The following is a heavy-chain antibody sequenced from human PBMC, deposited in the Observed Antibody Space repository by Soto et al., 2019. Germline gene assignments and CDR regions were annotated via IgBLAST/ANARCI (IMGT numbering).Heavy chain of an antibody. J-gene: IGHJ5*02. D-gene: IGHD2-21*02. V-gene: IGHV4-39*01. CDR3: ASHPRDFWFDL. CDR1: GGSISSSSYF. Sequence: ETLSLTCAVPGGSISSSSYFWGWIRQPPGKGLEWIGSIYYSGSTYYNPSLKSRVTVSVDTSKNQFSLKLSSVTAADTAVYYCASHPRDFWFDLWGQGTLVTVSS. CDR2: IYYSGST.